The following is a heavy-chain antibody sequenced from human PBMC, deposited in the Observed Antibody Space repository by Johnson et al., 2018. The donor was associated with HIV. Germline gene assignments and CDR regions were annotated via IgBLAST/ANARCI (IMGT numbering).Heavy chain of an antibody. J-gene: IGHJ3*01. CDR2: VTGTAGAT. D-gene: IGHD3-3*01. CDR3: AKDRAVNFCSGGGAFDV. Sequence: VQLLESGGGVVWPGGSLRLSCAASGFTFSSYAMSWVRQAPGKGLEWVSGVTGTAGATYYPGSVKGRFTISRENAKNSLYLQMKSLRAEDTAVYYWAKDRAVNFCSGGGAFDVWGQVTVVTVSS. V-gene: IGHV3-23*01. CDR1: GFTFSSYA.